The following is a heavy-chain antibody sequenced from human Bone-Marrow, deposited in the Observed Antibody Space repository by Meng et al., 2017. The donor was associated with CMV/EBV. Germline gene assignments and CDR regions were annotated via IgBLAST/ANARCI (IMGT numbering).Heavy chain of an antibody. Sequence: ASVKVSCKASGYTFTAYYMHWLRQAPGQGLEWMGWINPNSGGTNYAQKFQGRVTMTRDTSISTAYMELSRLRSDDTAVYYCARDRCSSTSCFGYYGMDVWGQGTTVTVSS. CDR3: ARDRCSSTSCFGYYGMDV. V-gene: IGHV1-2*02. J-gene: IGHJ6*02. CDR1: GYTFTAYY. CDR2: INPNSGGT. D-gene: IGHD2-2*01.